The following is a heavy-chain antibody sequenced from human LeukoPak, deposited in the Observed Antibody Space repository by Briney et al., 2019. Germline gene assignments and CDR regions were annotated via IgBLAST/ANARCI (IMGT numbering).Heavy chain of an antibody. CDR3: ARIMGGVAGALFYYYMDV. CDR1: GYSISSYY. CDR2: IYYSGST. J-gene: IGHJ6*03. D-gene: IGHD6-19*01. Sequence: PSETLSLTCTVSGYSISSYYWSWIRQPPGKGLEWIGYIYYSGSTNYNPSLKSRVTISVDTSKNQFSLKLSSVTAADTAVYYCARIMGGVAGALFYYYMDVWGKGTTVTVSS. V-gene: IGHV4-59*01.